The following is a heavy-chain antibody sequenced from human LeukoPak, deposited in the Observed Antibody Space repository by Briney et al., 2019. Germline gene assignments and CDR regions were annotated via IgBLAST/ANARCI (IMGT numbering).Heavy chain of an antibody. CDR3: ARGGGLFDY. V-gene: IGHV4-59*01. CDR1: GGSINNYY. Sequence: SETLSLTCNVSGGSINNYYRSWLRQPPGKGLEWIGYIYFTGGTNYNPSLKSRVTMSIDTSKNQFSLKLNSVTAADTAFYYCARGGGLFDYWGQGSLVTVSS. D-gene: IGHD3-10*01. CDR2: IYFTGGT. J-gene: IGHJ4*02.